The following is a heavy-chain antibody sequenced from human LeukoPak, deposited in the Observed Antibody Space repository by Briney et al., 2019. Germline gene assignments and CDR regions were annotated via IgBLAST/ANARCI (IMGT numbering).Heavy chain of an antibody. CDR2: INHSGST. CDR1: GGSFSGYY. V-gene: IGHV4-34*01. D-gene: IGHD6-19*01. Sequence: SETLSLTCAVYGGSFSGYYWSWIRQPPGKRLEWIGEINHSGSTNYNPSLKSRVTISVDTSKNQFSLKLSSVTAADTAVYYCARGRAGRRPPWYFDLWGRGTLVTVSS. J-gene: IGHJ2*01. CDR3: ARGRAGRRPPWYFDL.